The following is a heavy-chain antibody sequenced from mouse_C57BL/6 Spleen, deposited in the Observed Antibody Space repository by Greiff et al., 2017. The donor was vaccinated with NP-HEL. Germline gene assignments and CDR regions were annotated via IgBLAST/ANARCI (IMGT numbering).Heavy chain of an antibody. CDR2: IDPSDSYT. D-gene: IGHD1-1*01. V-gene: IGHV1-69*01. CDR1: GYTFTSYW. J-gene: IGHJ2*01. CDR3: ARPHYCGSSSYFDY. Sequence: VQLQQSGAELVMPGASVKLSCKASGYTFTSYWMHWVKQRPGQGLEWIGEIDPSDSYTNYNQKFKGKSTLPVDKSSSTAYMQLSSLTSEDSAVYYCARPHYCGSSSYFDYWGQGTTLTVSS.